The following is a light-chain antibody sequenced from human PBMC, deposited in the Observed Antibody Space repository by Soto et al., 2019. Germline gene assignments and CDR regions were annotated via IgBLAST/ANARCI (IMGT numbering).Light chain of an antibody. V-gene: IGLV2-14*01. CDR2: EVS. CDR3: SSYTSSSTPYV. CDR1: SSDVGGYNY. J-gene: IGLJ1*01. Sequence: QPGSVSGSPGQSITISCTGTSSDVGGYNYVSWYQQHPGKAPKLMIYEVSNRPSGVSNRFSGSKSGNTASLTISGLQAEDEADYYCSSYTSSSTPYVFGTGTKLTVL.